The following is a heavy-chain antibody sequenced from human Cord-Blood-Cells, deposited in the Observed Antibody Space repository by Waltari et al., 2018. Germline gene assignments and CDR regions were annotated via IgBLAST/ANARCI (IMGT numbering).Heavy chain of an antibody. V-gene: IGHV4-34*01. Sequence: QVQLQQWGAGLLKPSETLSLTCAVYGGSFSGYYWSWIRQPPGKGLEWIVEINHSGSTNYNPSLKSRVTISVDTSKNQFSLKLSSVTAADTAVYYCARAVDYGSGSYFDYWGQGTLVTVSS. D-gene: IGHD3-10*01. CDR2: INHSGST. CDR1: GGSFSGYY. CDR3: ARAVDYGSGSYFDY. J-gene: IGHJ4*02.